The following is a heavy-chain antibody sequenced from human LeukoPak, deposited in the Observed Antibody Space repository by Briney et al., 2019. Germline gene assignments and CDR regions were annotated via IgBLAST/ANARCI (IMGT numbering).Heavy chain of an antibody. D-gene: IGHD3-22*01. V-gene: IGHV3-23*01. Sequence: PGGSLRLSCAASGFTFSSYDMSWVRQPPGKGLEWVSAISGSGGSTYYADSVKGRFTISRDNSKNTLYLQMNGLRAEDTAVYYCAKDNYDSRGISGDYWGEGTLVTVSS. CDR2: ISGSGGST. CDR3: AKDNYDSRGISGDY. CDR1: GFTFSSYD. J-gene: IGHJ4*02.